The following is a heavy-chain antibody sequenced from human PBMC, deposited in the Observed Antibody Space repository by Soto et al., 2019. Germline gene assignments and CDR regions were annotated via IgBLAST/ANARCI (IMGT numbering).Heavy chain of an antibody. Sequence: GGSLRLSCAASGFTFSSYAMSCVRQAPGKGLEWVSAISGSGGSTYYADSVKGRFTISRDNSKNTLYLQMNSLRAEDTAVYYCAKRRRGSMVRGVITAYGMDVWGQGTTVTVSS. J-gene: IGHJ6*02. CDR1: GFTFSSYA. CDR2: ISGSGGST. D-gene: IGHD3-10*01. V-gene: IGHV3-23*01. CDR3: AKRRRGSMVRGVITAYGMDV.